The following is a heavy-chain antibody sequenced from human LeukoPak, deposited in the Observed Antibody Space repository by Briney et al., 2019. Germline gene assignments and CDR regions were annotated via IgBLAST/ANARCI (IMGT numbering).Heavy chain of an antibody. J-gene: IGHJ4*02. CDR1: GGSVSSGSYY. CDR3: ARVRYNWNDLAFDY. D-gene: IGHD1-20*01. V-gene: IGHV4-61*01. CDR2: IYYSGST. Sequence: SETLSLTCTVSGGSVSSGSYYWSWIRQPPGKGLEWIGYIYYSGSTNYNPSLKSRVTISVDTSKNQFSLKLSSVTAADTAVYYSARVRYNWNDLAFDYWGQGTLVTVSS.